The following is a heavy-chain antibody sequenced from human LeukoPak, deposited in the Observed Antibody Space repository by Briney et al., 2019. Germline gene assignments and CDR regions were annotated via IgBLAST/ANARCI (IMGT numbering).Heavy chain of an antibody. CDR1: GATFSTFS. V-gene: IGHV1-69*02. J-gene: IGHJ4*02. CDR2: IIPVLGEP. CDR3: ARGFCTSTNCYNDFDY. D-gene: IGHD2-2*02. Sequence: SVKVSCKASGATFSTFSFSWVRQAPGQGLEWMGRIIPVLGEPNYAQNFQGRITITADKSTDTAYMELSSLRSEDTALYYCARGFCTSTNCYNDFDYWGQGTLVTVSS.